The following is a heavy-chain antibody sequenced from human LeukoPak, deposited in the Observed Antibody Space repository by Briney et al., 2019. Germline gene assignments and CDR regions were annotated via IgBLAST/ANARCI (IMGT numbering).Heavy chain of an antibody. D-gene: IGHD2-21*02. CDR1: GFTFSSYA. Sequence: GGSLRLSCAASGFTFSSYAMSWVRQAPGKGLEWVSAISGSGGSTYYADSVKGRFTISRDNSKNTLYLQMNSLRAEDTAVYYCAKNGEEDDVVVTARGFFQHWGQGTLVTVSS. V-gene: IGHV3-23*01. CDR2: ISGSGGST. J-gene: IGHJ1*01. CDR3: AKNGEEDDVVVTARGFFQH.